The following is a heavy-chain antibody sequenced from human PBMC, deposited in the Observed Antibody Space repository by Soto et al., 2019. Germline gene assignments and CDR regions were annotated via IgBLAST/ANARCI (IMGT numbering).Heavy chain of an antibody. Sequence: SETLSLTCSVSGVPISAWYWGWIRQPPGKGLEWVGYSHYTGSTNYNPSLKSRVTISVDTSKSQFSLKLGSVTAADTAVYYCARDHPDYDILTGYNTGGKIDYWGQGTLVTVSS. CDR3: ARDHPDYDILTGYNTGGKIDY. CDR2: SHYTGST. D-gene: IGHD3-9*01. V-gene: IGHV4-59*01. CDR1: GVPISAWY. J-gene: IGHJ4*02.